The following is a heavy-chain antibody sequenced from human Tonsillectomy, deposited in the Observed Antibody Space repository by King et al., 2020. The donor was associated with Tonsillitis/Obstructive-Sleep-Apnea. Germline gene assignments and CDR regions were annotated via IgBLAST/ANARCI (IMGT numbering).Heavy chain of an antibody. CDR1: GLTFSDYY. D-gene: IGHD5-12*01. CDR3: AGGYNYYFYYYMDV. Sequence: VKLVESGGGLVKPGGSLRLSCAASGLTFSDYYMTWIRQAPGKGLEWVSYISSSGTTIYYADSLKGRFTISRDNAKNSLYLQMNSLRAEDTAVYYCAGGYNYYFYYYMDVWGKGTTVTVSS. V-gene: IGHV3-11*01. CDR2: ISSSGTTI. J-gene: IGHJ6*03.